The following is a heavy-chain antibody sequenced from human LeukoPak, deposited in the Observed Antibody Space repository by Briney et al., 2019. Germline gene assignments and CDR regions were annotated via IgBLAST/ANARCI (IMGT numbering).Heavy chain of an antibody. CDR2: IDTTTGNP. D-gene: IGHD3-10*01. Sequence: ASVRVSCKASGYPFSSHFLNWVRQAPGQGLEWMGNIDTTTGNPRYAQDFTGRFVFSLDTSVSTAYLQITSLKADDTAAYYCVRGTPTPGMDYWGQGTQVTVSS. V-gene: IGHV7-4-1*02. CDR1: GYPFSSHF. CDR3: VRGTPTPGMDY. J-gene: IGHJ4*02.